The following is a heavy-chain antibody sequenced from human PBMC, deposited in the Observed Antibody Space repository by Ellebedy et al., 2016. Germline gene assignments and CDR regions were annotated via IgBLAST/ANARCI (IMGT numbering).Heavy chain of an antibody. CDR1: GGSFSGYY. Sequence: SETLSLTCAVYGGSFSGYYWSWIRQPPGKGLEWIGEINHSGSTNYKPSLKSRVTISVDTSKNQFSLKLSSVTAADTAVYYCARGRLVAGTIWFHPNAHGDYWGQGTLVTVSS. D-gene: IGHD6-13*01. CDR2: INHSGST. J-gene: IGHJ4*02. V-gene: IGHV4-34*01. CDR3: ARGRLVAGTIWFHPNAHGDY.